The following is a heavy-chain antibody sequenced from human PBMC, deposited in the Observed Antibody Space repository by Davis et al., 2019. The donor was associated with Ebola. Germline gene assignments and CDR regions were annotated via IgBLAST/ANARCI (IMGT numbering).Heavy chain of an antibody. CDR1: GYTFTGYD. J-gene: IGHJ5*02. V-gene: IGHV1-8*01. Sequence: AASVKVSCKASGYTFTGYDINWVRQATGQGLEWMGCMDPDSGNTDYAQKFQGRVTMTRDTSVSTAYMELSSLTSEDTAFYYCTLGRGSGNYPWGQGTLVTVSS. CDR2: MDPDSGNT. D-gene: IGHD3-10*01. CDR3: TLGRGSGNYP.